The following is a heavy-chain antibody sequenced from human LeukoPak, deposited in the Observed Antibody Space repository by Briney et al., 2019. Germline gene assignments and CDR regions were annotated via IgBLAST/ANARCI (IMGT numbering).Heavy chain of an antibody. D-gene: IGHD2-15*01. CDR3: AKDKGHPLGYCSGGSCYLGADYYYYMDV. V-gene: IGHV3-43*01. J-gene: IGHJ6*03. CDR2: ISWDGGST. CDR1: GFTFDDYT. Sequence: PGGSLRLSCAASGFTFDDYTMHWVRQAPGKGLEWVSLISWDGGSTYYADSVKGRFTISRDNSKNSLYLQMNSLRTEDTALYYCAKDKGHPLGYCSGGSCYLGADYYYYMDVWGKGTTVTVSS.